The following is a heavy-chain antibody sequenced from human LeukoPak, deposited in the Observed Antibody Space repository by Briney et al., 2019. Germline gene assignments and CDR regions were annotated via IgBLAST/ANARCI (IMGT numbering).Heavy chain of an antibody. J-gene: IGHJ6*04. V-gene: IGHV4-30-2*01. D-gene: IGHD3-16*01. CDR1: GGSISSGDYY. Sequence: SQTLSLTCTVSGGSISSGDYYWSWIRQPPGEGLEWIGYIYHSGSTYYNPSLKSRVTISVDRPKNQFSLRLSSVTAADTAVYYCARDSLRPGMDVWGKGTTVTVSS. CDR3: ARDSLRPGMDV. CDR2: IYHSGST.